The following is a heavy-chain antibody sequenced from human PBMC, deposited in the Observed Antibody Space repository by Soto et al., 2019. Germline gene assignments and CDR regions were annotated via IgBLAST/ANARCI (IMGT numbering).Heavy chain of an antibody. J-gene: IGHJ4*02. V-gene: IGHV3-30*18. CDR3: AKGGRQWLVTSDFNY. CDR2: VSHDGRNT. D-gene: IGHD6-19*01. Sequence: GAGKGLEWVVVVSHDGRNTHYADSVKGRFTISRDSSKNTVSLEMTSLRAEDTAVYYCAKGGRQWLVTSDFNYWGQGALVTVSS.